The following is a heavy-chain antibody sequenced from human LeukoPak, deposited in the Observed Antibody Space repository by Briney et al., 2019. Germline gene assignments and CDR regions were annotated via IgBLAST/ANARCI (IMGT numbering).Heavy chain of an antibody. D-gene: IGHD4-17*01. J-gene: IGHJ3*02. Sequence: GTSLRHSCAASGFVFSTYGMHWVRQAPGNGLEWVAVIWSHGNTKKYADSVTGRFTISRDNSKNTLYLEMNTLRAEDTAVYYCARDDDYDDHNTFDMWGHGTMVTVSS. CDR3: ARDDDYDDHNTFDM. CDR2: IWSHGNTK. CDR1: GFVFSTYG. V-gene: IGHV3-33*01.